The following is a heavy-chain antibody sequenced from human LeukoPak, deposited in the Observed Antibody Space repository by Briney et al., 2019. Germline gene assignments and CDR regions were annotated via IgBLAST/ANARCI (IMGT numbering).Heavy chain of an antibody. J-gene: IGHJ6*02. V-gene: IGHV3-74*01. CDR3: AREPYYDILPGAGMDV. CDR2: INSDGSST. D-gene: IGHD3-9*01. Sequence: GGSLRLSCAASGFTFSSYWMHWVRQAPEKGLVWVSRINSDGSSTSYADSVKGRFTISRDNAKNTLYLQMNSLRAEDTAVYYCAREPYYDILPGAGMDVWGQGTTVTVSS. CDR1: GFTFSSYW.